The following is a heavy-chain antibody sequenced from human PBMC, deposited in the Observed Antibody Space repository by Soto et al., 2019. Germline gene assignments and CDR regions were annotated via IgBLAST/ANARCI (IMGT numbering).Heavy chain of an antibody. CDR2: ISYDGSNK. D-gene: IGHD6-6*01. CDR3: ARAALLYSSSSAFWFDP. CDR1: GFTFSSYA. J-gene: IGHJ5*02. V-gene: IGHV3-30-3*01. Sequence: QVQLVESGGGVVQPGRSLRLSCAASGFTFSSYAMHWVRQAPGKGLEWVAVISYDGSNKYYADSVKGRFTISRDNSKNTLYLQMNSLRAEDTAVYYCARAALLYSSSSAFWFDPWGQGTLVTVSS.